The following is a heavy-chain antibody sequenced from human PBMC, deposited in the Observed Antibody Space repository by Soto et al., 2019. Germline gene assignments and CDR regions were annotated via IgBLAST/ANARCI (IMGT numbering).Heavy chain of an antibody. D-gene: IGHD3-10*01. CDR3: ARDRGYDAHDYYYNAMDV. J-gene: IGHJ6*02. CDR2: IRGFSPYT. V-gene: IGHV3-21*01. Sequence: GGSLRLSCISSGFTFRTYTMNWVRQAPGKGLEWVSGIRGFSPYTFYAESVKGRFTISRDNAENSLYLQMNSLRAEDTAVYYCARDRGYDAHDYYYNAMDVWGQGTTVTVSS. CDR1: GFTFRTYT.